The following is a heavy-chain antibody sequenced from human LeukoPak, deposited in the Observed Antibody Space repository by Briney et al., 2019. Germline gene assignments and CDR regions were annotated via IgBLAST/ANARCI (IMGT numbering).Heavy chain of an antibody. CDR1: GFTISSNS. V-gene: IGHV3-53*01. D-gene: IGHD4/OR15-4a*01. CDR2: IYSSVT. CDR3: ARRAGAYSHPYDY. Sequence: GGSLRLSCAVSGFTISSNSMSWVRQAPGKGLEWVSFIYSSVTHYSDSVKGRFTISRDNSKNTLFLQMNSLRAEDTAVYYCARRAGAYSHPYDYWGQGTLVTVSS. J-gene: IGHJ4*02.